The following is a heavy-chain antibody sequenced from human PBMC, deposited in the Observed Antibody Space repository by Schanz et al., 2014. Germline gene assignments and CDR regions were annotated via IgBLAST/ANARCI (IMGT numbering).Heavy chain of an antibody. CDR1: GFIFNDYY. Sequence: QVQLVESGGGLVKPGGSLRLSCAASGFIFNDYYMNWIRQAPGKGLEWLSYISRDGTTSYYADSVKGRFTISRDNAKNSLYLEMNSLRAEDTAVYYCAKDNGYYGSGSYYNGADYWGQGTLVTVSS. CDR3: AKDNGYYGSGSYYNGADY. J-gene: IGHJ4*02. V-gene: IGHV3-11*04. CDR2: ISRDGTTS. D-gene: IGHD3-10*01.